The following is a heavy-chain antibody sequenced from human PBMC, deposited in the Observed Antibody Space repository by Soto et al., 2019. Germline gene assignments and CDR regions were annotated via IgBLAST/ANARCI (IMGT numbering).Heavy chain of an antibody. CDR2: INHSGST. Sequence: SETLSRTCAVYGGCFSGYYGRWIRQPPGKELEWIGEINHSGSTNYNPSLKSRVTISVDTSKNQFSLKLSSVTAADTAVYFCARESSGYFDWSIVNNYYYYGMDVWGQGTTVT. D-gene: IGHD3-9*01. J-gene: IGHJ6*02. CDR3: ARESSGYFDWSIVNNYYYYGMDV. V-gene: IGHV4-34*01. CDR1: GGCFSGYY.